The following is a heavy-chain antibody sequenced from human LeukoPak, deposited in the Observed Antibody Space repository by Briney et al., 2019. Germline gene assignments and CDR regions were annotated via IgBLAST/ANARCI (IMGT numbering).Heavy chain of an antibody. V-gene: IGHV1-18*01. CDR2: FDSKNDIA. CDR3: ARNAQKEYDGARSFFDP. J-gene: IGHJ5*02. Sequence: ASVKVSCKASGYTFTKYFITWVRQAPGQGLEWMGWFDSKNDIASYAEKLQDRVTMTADTSTDTAYLELRSLRSDDTAVYFCARNAQKEYDGARSFFDPWGQGTLVTVSS. CDR1: GYTFTKYF. D-gene: IGHD2/OR15-2a*01.